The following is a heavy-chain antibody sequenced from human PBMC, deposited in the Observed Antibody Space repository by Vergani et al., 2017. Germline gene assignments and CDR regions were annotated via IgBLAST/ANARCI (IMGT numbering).Heavy chain of an antibody. CDR1: GYSFTSYW. CDR2: IYPGDSDT. CDR3: ARQCGSTSCYEGWYFDL. D-gene: IGHD2-2*01. J-gene: IGHJ2*01. V-gene: IGHV5-51*01. Sequence: EVQLVQSGAEVKKPGESLKISCKGSGYSFTSYWIGWVRQMPGKGREWMGIIYPGDSDTRYSPSFQGQVTISADKSISTAYLQWSSLKASDTAMYYCARQCGSTSCYEGWYFDLWGRGTLVTVSS.